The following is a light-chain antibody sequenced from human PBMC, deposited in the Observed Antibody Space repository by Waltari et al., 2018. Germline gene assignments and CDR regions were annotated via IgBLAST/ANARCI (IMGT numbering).Light chain of an antibody. V-gene: IGLV4-69*01. Sequence: QLVLTQSPSASASLGASVKLTFTLSSGHSSNVIAWHQQQPEKGPRYLMKVNSAGSHSKGDEIPDRFSGSSSGAERYPTISSLQSEDEADYDCQTGGHGTWVFGGGTKLTVL. CDR2: VNSAGSH. J-gene: IGLJ3*02. CDR1: SGHSSNV. CDR3: QTGGHGTWV.